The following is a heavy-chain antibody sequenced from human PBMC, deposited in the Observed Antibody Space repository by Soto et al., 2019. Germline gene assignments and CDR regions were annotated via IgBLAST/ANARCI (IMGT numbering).Heavy chain of an antibody. V-gene: IGHV1-2*02. CDR3: ASESAVDFWSGQPGNWFDP. D-gene: IGHD3-3*01. CDR2: INPNSGGT. CDR1: GYTFTGYY. J-gene: IGHJ5*02. Sequence: ASVKVSCKASGYTFTGYYMHWVRPAPVQGLEWMGWINPNSGGTNYAQKFQGRVTMTRDTSISTAYMELSRLRSDDTAVYYCASESAVDFWSGQPGNWFDPWGQGTLVTVSS.